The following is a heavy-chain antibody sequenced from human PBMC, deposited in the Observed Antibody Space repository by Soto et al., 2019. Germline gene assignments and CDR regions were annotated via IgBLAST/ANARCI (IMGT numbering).Heavy chain of an antibody. J-gene: IGHJ6*02. V-gene: IGHV4-59*01. D-gene: IGHD3-16*01. CDR1: GGSMSSYY. CDR2: VSYSGTT. CDR3: ARANMSTFPLDV. Sequence: PSETLSLTCTVSGGSMSSYYWTWIRKPPGKVLEWIGYVSYSGTTNYNPPLKGRITISVDTSKNQFSLKLASVTAADTAVYYCARANMSTFPLDVWGRGTKVTVSS.